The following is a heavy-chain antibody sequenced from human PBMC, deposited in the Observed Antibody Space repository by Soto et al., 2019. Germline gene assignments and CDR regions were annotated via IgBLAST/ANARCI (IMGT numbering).Heavy chain of an antibody. Sequence: PSETLSLTCTVSGGSISSYYWSWIRQPPGKGLEWVGYIYYSGSTNYNPSLKSRVTISVDTSKNQFSLKLSSVTAADTAVYYCASEYSGYSSGCCAFDIWGQGTMVTVS. CDR1: GGSISSYY. D-gene: IGHD6-19*01. V-gene: IGHV4-59*01. CDR3: ASEYSGYSSGCCAFDI. CDR2: IYYSGST. J-gene: IGHJ3*02.